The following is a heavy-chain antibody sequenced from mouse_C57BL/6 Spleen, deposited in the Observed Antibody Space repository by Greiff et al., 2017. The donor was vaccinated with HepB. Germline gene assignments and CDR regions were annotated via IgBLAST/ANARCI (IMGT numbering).Heavy chain of an antibody. CDR3: ARIGDYYGSPFGFAY. CDR1: GFTFSDYG. D-gene: IGHD1-1*01. CDR2: ISSGSSTI. J-gene: IGHJ3*01. V-gene: IGHV5-17*01. Sequence: VQLQESGGGLVKPGGSLKLSCAASGFTFSDYGMHWVRQAPEKGLEWVAYISSGSSTIYYADTVKGRFTISRDNAKNTLFLQMTSLRSEDTAMYYCARIGDYYGSPFGFAYWGQGTLVTVSA.